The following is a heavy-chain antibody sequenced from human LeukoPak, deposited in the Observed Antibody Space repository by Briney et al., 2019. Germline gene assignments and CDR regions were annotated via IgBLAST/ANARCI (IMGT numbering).Heavy chain of an antibody. Sequence: PSETLSLTCTVSGGSINYDYWSWIRQPPGKGLEWIGYFFYSGSTNYSPSLRGRVTMSVDTSKNQFSLRLSSLTASDTAVYYCGRYQRTGLSATGLDYWGQGILVNVSS. V-gene: IGHV4-59*01. J-gene: IGHJ4*02. D-gene: IGHD4-17*01. CDR2: FFYSGST. CDR3: GRYQRTGLSATGLDY. CDR1: GGSINYDY.